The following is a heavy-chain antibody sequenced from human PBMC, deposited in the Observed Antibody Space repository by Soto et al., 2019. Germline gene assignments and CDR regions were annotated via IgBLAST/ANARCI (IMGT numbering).Heavy chain of an antibody. CDR2: ISAYNGNT. D-gene: IGHD3-10*01. CDR3: ARVWFGELSEQIDY. J-gene: IGHJ4*02. Sequence: ASVKVSCKASGYTFTSYGISWARQAPGQGLEWMGWISAYNGNTNYAQKLQGRVTMTTDTSTSTAYMELRSLRSDDTAVYYCARVWFGELSEQIDYWGQGTLVTVSS. CDR1: GYTFTSYG. V-gene: IGHV1-18*04.